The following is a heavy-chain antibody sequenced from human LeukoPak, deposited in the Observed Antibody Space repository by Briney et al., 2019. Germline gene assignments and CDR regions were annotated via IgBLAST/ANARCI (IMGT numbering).Heavy chain of an antibody. CDR2: IGNDGGGT. J-gene: IGHJ5*02. CDR3: AKGGSGYFADL. Sequence: PGGSLRLSCAASGFIFNNYGLIWVRQAPGKGLQWVLAIGNDGGGTTYADFVKGRFTISRDNSKNTLFLQMSSLRAEDTALYYCAKGGSGYFADLWGQGTLVTVSS. D-gene: IGHD3-22*01. CDR1: GFIFNNYG. V-gene: IGHV3-23*01.